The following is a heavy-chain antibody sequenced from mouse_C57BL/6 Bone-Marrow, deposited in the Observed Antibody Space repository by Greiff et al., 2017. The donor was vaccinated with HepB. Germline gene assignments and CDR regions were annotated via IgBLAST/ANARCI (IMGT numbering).Heavy chain of an antibody. Sequence: QVQLKESGPELVKPGASVKISCKASGYAFSSSWMNWVKQRPGKGLEWIGRIYPGDGDTNYNGKFKGKATLTADKSSSTAYMQLSSLTSEDSAVYFCALIYYGAYWGQGTLVTVSA. J-gene: IGHJ3*01. CDR3: ALIYYGAY. D-gene: IGHD2-1*01. CDR2: IYPGDGDT. V-gene: IGHV1-82*01. CDR1: GYAFSSSW.